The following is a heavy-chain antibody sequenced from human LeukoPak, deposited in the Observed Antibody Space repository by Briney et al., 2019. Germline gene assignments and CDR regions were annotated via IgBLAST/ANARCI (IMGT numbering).Heavy chain of an antibody. CDR3: ARGLDYYDSRGYRLPALGY. J-gene: IGHJ4*02. D-gene: IGHD3-22*01. CDR2: INHSGST. Sequence: PSETLSLTCAVSGGSFSDYYWSWIRQPPGKGLELIGEINHSGSTNYYPSLKSRDTISVDTSKNQFSLKLSAVTAADTGVYYCARGLDYYDSRGYRLPALGYGGQGTLVSVSS. CDR1: GGSFSDYY. V-gene: IGHV4-34*01.